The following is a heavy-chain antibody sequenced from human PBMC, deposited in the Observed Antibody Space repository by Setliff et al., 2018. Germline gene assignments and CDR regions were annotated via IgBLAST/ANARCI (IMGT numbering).Heavy chain of an antibody. CDR2: IHSSGNT. V-gene: IGHV4-4*07. Sequence: SETLSLTCNGSGGSISTYYWSWIRQPAGKGLEWIGRIHSSGNTNYKPSLKSRVTMSVDTTKNQFSLKLSSVTAADTAVYYCARAGAIQGGFDIWGQGTVVTVSS. CDR1: GGSISTYY. D-gene: IGHD7-27*01. J-gene: IGHJ3*02. CDR3: ARAGAIQGGFDI.